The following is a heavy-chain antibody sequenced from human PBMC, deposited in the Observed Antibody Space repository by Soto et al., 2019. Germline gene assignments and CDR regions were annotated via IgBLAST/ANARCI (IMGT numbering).Heavy chain of an antibody. D-gene: IGHD3-22*01. V-gene: IGHV1-18*01. CDR1: GYTFTSYG. CDR3: ARERPSRYYDSSGYYPHYYYYGMDV. J-gene: IGHJ6*02. Sequence: EASVKVSCKASGYTFTSYGISWVRQAPGQGLEWMGWISPYNGNTNYAQKLQGRVTMTTDTSTSTAYMELRSLRSDDTAVYYCARERPSRYYDSSGYYPHYYYYGMDVWGQGTTVTVSS. CDR2: ISPYNGNT.